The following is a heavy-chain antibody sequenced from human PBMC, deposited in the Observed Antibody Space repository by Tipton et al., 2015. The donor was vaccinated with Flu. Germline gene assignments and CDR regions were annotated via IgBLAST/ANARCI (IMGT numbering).Heavy chain of an antibody. D-gene: IGHD2-8*01. Sequence: SLRLSCAASGFTVSSNYMSWVRQAPGKGLGWVSVIYSGGSTYYADSVKGRFTISRDNSKNTLYLQMNSLRAEDTAVYYCAREPLCTNGVCYRYYFDYWGQGTLVTVSS. CDR3: AREPLCTNGVCYRYYFDY. CDR1: GFTVSSNY. J-gene: IGHJ4*02. CDR2: IYSGGST. V-gene: IGHV3-66*01.